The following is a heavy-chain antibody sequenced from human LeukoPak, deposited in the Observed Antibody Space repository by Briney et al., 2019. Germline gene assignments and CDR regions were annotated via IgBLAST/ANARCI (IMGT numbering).Heavy chain of an antibody. D-gene: IGHD3-9*01. CDR3: ARWRYDILTGYYPFDY. J-gene: IGHJ4*02. CDR2: ISSSGSTI. Sequence: GGSLRLSCAASGFTFSDYYMSWIRQAPGKGLEGVSYISSSGSTIYYADSVKGRFTISRDNAKNSLYLQMNSLRAEDTAVYYCARWRYDILTGYYPFDYWGQGTLVTVSS. V-gene: IGHV3-11*01. CDR1: GFTFSDYY.